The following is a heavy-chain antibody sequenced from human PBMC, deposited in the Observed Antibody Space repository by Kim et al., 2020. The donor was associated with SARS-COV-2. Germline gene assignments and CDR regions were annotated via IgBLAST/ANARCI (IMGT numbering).Heavy chain of an antibody. CDR1: GYTFTGYY. Sequence: ASVKVSCKASGYTFTGYYMHWVRQAPGQGLEWMGWINPNSGGTNYAQKFQGRVTMTRDTSISTAYMELSRLRSDDTAVYYCARVYGIGSEPAAFYWGQGTLVTVSS. D-gene: IGHD2-2*01. CDR3: ARVYGIGSEPAAFY. CDR2: INPNSGGT. V-gene: IGHV1-2*02. J-gene: IGHJ4*02.